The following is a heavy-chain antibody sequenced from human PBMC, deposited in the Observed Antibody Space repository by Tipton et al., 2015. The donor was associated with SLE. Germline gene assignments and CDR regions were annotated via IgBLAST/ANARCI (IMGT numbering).Heavy chain of an antibody. V-gene: IGHV4-39*01. CDR1: GGSISTGGYY. D-gene: IGHD3-22*01. CDR2: IYYSGST. Sequence: TLSLTCTVSGGSISTGGYYWDWIRQPPGKGLEWIGSIYYSGSTYYNPSLTSGVTISVDTSKNQFSLKLTSVTAADTAVYYCARHGNYYDTWGQGTLVTVSS. CDR3: ARHGNYYDT. J-gene: IGHJ4*02.